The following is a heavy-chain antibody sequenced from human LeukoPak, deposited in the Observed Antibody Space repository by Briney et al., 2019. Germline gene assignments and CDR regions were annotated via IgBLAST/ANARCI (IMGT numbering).Heavy chain of an antibody. V-gene: IGHV3-30-3*01. Sequence: PGGSLRLSCAASGFTFSSYAMHWVRQAPGKGLEWVAVISYDGSNKYYADSVKGRFTISRDNSKNTLYLQMNSLRAEDTAVYYCAREGRDIVDLGLNWFDPWGQGTLVTASS. CDR2: ISYDGSNK. CDR3: AREGRDIVDLGLNWFDP. CDR1: GFTFSSYA. D-gene: IGHD5-12*01. J-gene: IGHJ5*02.